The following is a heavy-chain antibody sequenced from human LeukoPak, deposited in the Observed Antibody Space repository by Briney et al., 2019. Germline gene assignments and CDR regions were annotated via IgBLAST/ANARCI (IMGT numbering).Heavy chain of an antibody. CDR1: GFTFSSYA. V-gene: IGHV3-23*01. J-gene: IGHJ4*02. Sequence: GGSLRLSCAASGFTFSSYAMSWVRQAPGKGLEWVSAISGSGGSTNYADSVEGRFTISRDNSKNTLYLQMISLRAEDTAVYYCAKDVVGAINYFDYWGQGTLVTVSS. D-gene: IGHD1-26*01. CDR2: ISGSGGST. CDR3: AKDVVGAINYFDY.